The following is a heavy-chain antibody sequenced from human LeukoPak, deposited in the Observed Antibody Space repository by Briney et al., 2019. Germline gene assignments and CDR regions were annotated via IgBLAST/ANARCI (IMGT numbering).Heavy chain of an antibody. CDR3: ARLPGCSGSSCFRAFDM. D-gene: IGHD2-15*01. CDR2: IYTSGST. CDR1: GGSISSYY. Sequence: SSETLSLTCTVSGGSISSYYWSWIRQPAGKGLEWIGRIYTSGSTNYNPSLKSRVTISVDTSKNQFSLKVTSVTAADTAVYYCARLPGCSGSSCFRAFDMWGQGTMVTVSS. J-gene: IGHJ3*02. V-gene: IGHV4-4*07.